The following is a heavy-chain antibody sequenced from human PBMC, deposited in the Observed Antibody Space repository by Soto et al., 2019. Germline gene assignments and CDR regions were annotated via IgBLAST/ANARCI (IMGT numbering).Heavy chain of an antibody. V-gene: IGHV4-59*01. D-gene: IGHD3-3*01. CDR1: GGSISTYY. J-gene: IGHJ3*02. CDR2: LYYTETT. Sequence: SETLSLTCSVSGGSISTYYWSWIRQPPGKGLEWIGYLYYTETTNYNPSLMSRVTMSVDTSKNQFSLKLNSVTAADAAVYYCARGRRITIFGVVMIDAFDIWSQGTMVTVSS. CDR3: ARGRRITIFGVVMIDAFDI.